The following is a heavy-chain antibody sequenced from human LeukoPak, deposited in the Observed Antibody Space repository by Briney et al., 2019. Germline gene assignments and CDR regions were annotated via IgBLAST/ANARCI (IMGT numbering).Heavy chain of an antibody. CDR1: GFTFGDYA. V-gene: IGHV3-49*03. CDR2: IRSKAYGGTT. CDR3: ARDSGWSGSYSGAFDI. J-gene: IGHJ3*02. D-gene: IGHD1-26*01. Sequence: PGGSLRLSCTASGFTFGDYAMSWFRQAPGKGLEWVGFIRSKAYGGTTEYAASVKGRFTISRDNSKNTLYLQMNSLRAEDTAVYYCARDSGWSGSYSGAFDIWGQGTMVTVSS.